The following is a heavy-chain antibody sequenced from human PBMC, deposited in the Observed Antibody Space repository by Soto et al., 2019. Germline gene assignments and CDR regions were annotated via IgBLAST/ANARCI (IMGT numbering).Heavy chain of an antibody. CDR1: GFTFSSYA. V-gene: IGHV3-30-3*01. D-gene: IGHD6-13*01. Sequence: QVQLVESGGGVVQPGRSLRLSCAASGFTFSSYAMHWVRQAPGKGLEWVAVISYDGSNKYYADSVKGRFTISRDNSKNPLELQMNSVRAEDTAVYYCARGIAAAGHNWFDPWGQGTLVTVSS. CDR2: ISYDGSNK. J-gene: IGHJ5*02. CDR3: ARGIAAAGHNWFDP.